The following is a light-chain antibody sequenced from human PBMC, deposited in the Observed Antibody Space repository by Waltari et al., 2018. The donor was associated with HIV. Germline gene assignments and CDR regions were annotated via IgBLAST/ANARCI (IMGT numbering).Light chain of an antibody. V-gene: IGLV2-23*03. J-gene: IGLJ3*02. Sequence: QSALTQPASVSGSPGQSITISCTGTSRDVGRYNLISWYQQHPGKAPKRMIYEGSKLPSGVSNRFSGSKSGNTASLTISGLQAEDEADYYCCSYAGSSTFNWVFGGGTKLTVL. CDR3: CSYAGSSTFNWV. CDR2: EGS. CDR1: SRDVGRYNL.